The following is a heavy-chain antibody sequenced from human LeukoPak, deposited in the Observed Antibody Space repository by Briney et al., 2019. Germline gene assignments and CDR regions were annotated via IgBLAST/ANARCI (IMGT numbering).Heavy chain of an antibody. CDR1: GLTFSSYG. Sequence: SGGSLRLSCAASGLTFSSYGMGWVRQAPGKGLEWVSAISGSGGSTYYADSVKGRFTISRDNAKNSLYLQMNSLRAEDTALYYCVKDIGSLTYYYDSSGYSGAFDYWGQGTLVTVSS. J-gene: IGHJ4*02. CDR3: VKDIGSLTYYYDSSGYSGAFDY. D-gene: IGHD3-22*01. V-gene: IGHV3-23*01. CDR2: ISGSGGST.